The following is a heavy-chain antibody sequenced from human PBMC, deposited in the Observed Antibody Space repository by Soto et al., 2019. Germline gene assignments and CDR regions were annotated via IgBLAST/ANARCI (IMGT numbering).Heavy chain of an antibody. CDR2: INPSGGST. CDR3: ATPIYNWNDGYGMDV. J-gene: IGHJ6*02. D-gene: IGHD1-20*01. CDR1: GYTFTSYY. V-gene: IGHV1-46*01. Sequence: GGPVKVSCKASGYTFTSYYMHWVRQAPGQGLEWMGIINPSGGSTSYAQKFQGRVTMTRDTSTSTVYMELSSLRSEDTAVYYCATPIYNWNDGYGMDVWGQGTTVTVSS.